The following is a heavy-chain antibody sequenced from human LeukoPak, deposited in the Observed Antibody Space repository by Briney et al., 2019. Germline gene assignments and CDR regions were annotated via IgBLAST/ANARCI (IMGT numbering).Heavy chain of an antibody. CDR3: AREGGDSSGWYGGYYFDY. Sequence: SETLSLTCTVSGGSISSSSYYWGWIRQPPGKGLEWIGRIYSSGSTNYNPSLKRRVTMSVDTSKNQFSLKLSSVTAADTAVYYCAREGGDSSGWYGGYYFDYWGQGTLVTVSS. V-gene: IGHV4-39*07. CDR2: IYSSGST. D-gene: IGHD6-19*01. CDR1: GGSISSSSYY. J-gene: IGHJ4*02.